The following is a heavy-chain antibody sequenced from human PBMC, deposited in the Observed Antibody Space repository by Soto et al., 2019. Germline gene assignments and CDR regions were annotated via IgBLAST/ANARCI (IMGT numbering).Heavy chain of an antibody. V-gene: IGHV4-39*02. CDR2: IYYSGST. J-gene: IGHJ4*02. CDR1: TGSISSTSYF. CDR3: AGGLRLDFDS. Sequence: QLQLQESGPGLVKPSETLSLTCTVSTGSISSTSYFWGWIRQPPGKGLEWIGSIYYSGSTYYNPSLKSRVTMSVDTSKKHFSLKLNSVTAADTAVYYCAGGLRLDFDSWGQGTLVTVSS.